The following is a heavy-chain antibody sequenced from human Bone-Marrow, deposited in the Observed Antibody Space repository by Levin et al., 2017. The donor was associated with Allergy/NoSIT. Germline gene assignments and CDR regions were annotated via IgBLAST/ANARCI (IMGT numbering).Heavy chain of an antibody. V-gene: IGHV4-31*03. CDR1: GGSISSGGYY. CDR3: AGAGIAVAGRRGGEDY. J-gene: IGHJ4*02. Sequence: SETLSLTCTVSGGSISSGGYYWSWIRQHPGKGLEWIGYIYYSGSTYYNPSLKSRVTISVDTSKNQFSLKLSSVTAADTAVYYCAGAGIAVAGRRGGEDYWGQGTLVTVSS. D-gene: IGHD6-19*01. CDR2: IYYSGST.